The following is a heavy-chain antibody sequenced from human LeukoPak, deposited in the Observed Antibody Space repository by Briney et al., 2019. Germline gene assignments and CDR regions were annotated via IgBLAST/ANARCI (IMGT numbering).Heavy chain of an antibody. J-gene: IGHJ6*04. CDR1: GFTSSAFC. V-gene: IGHV3-7*01. Sequence: PGGSLRLSCVASGFTSSAFCMSWVRRPPGKGLEWVANIKKDGSEKEYVDSVKGRFTIFRDNAKNSVYLQMNSLRAEDTAVYYCATFVGVVSGGLLLWGKGTTVIVSS. CDR3: ATFVGVVSGGLLL. CDR2: IKKDGSEK. D-gene: IGHD2-8*02.